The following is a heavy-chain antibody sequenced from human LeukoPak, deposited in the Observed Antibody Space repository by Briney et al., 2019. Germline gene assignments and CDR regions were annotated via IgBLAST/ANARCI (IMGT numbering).Heavy chain of an antibody. CDR1: GYKFTNYW. CDR2: IYPGDSDT. Sequence: GESLKISCKGSGYKFTNYWICWVRQMPGHGLEWMGIIYPGDSDTTYSPSFQGQVSISADKSTSTAYLQWSSLKASDTAMYYCARRERYSSSWYFDCWGQGTLVTVSS. J-gene: IGHJ4*02. D-gene: IGHD6-13*01. V-gene: IGHV5-51*01. CDR3: ARRERYSSSWYFDC.